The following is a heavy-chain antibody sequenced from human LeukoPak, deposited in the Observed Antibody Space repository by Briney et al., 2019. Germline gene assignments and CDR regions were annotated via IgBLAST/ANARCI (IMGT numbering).Heavy chain of an antibody. CDR2: INPHSGVT. Sequence: ASVKVSCKASGYTFTGYYLHWVRQAPGQGLEWMVWINPHSGVTTFPQKFQGRVTMTMDTSISTTYMELNRLRSDDTAVYYCARDQVAATSAHNFDYWGQGTLVTVSS. V-gene: IGHV1-2*02. J-gene: IGHJ4*02. CDR3: ARDQVAATSAHNFDY. CDR1: GYTFTGYY. D-gene: IGHD1-26*01.